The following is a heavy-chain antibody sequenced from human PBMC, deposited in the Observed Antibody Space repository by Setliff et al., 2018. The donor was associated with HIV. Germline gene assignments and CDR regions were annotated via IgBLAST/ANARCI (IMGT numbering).Heavy chain of an antibody. CDR1: GDSFSEFY. D-gene: IGHD3-10*01. CDR2: IGHNGNT. CDR3: ARGEAFAEIFLKNWFDP. J-gene: IGHJ5*02. V-gene: IGHV4-34*01. Sequence: SETLSLTCAVYGDSFSEFYWNWIRQPPGKGLEWIGKIGHNGNTYYSPSLKSRVTLSVDTSKNQISLNVRSVTAADTAVYYCARGEAFAEIFLKNWFDPWGQGTLVTAPQ.